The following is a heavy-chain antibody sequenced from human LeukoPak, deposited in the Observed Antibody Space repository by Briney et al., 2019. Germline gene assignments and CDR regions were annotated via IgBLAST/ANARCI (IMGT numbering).Heavy chain of an antibody. J-gene: IGHJ2*01. V-gene: IGHV4-4*02. CDR3: AREWGDGYNRYWYFDL. CDR1: GGSISSSNW. Sequence: SGTLSLTCAVSGGSISSSNWWSWVRQPPGKGLERIGEIYHSGSTNYNPSLKSRVTISVDKSKNQFSLKLSSVTAADTAVYYCAREWGDGYNRYWYFDLWGRGTLVTVSS. CDR2: IYHSGST. D-gene: IGHD5-24*01.